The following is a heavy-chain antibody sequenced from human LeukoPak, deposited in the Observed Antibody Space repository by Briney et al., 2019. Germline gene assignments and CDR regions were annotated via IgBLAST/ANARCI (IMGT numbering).Heavy chain of an antibody. Sequence: SETLSLTCTVSGGSISSGSYYCTWIRQPAGKGLEWIGRIYTSGSTNYNPSLKSRVTISGDTTKNQFSLKLSSVTAADTAVYYCARVPTAILVLDYWGQGTLVTVSS. CDR2: IYTSGST. J-gene: IGHJ4*02. V-gene: IGHV4-61*02. D-gene: IGHD2-2*01. CDR1: GGSISSGSYY. CDR3: ARVPTAILVLDY.